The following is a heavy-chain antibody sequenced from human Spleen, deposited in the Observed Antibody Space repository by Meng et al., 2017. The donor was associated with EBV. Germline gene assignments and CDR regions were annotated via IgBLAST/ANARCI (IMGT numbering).Heavy chain of an antibody. J-gene: IGHJ4*02. Sequence: QVQLVQSGAEVKKPGXSVKVSCKASGYTFTNYGITWVRQAPGQGLEWMGWISGYDSETNYAQKFQGRLTMTTDTSTTTAYMELRSLRSDDTAVYYCARERNVYDTTGYQIWGQGTLVTVSS. D-gene: IGHD4-11*01. CDR1: GYTFTNYG. V-gene: IGHV1-18*01. CDR2: ISGYDSET. CDR3: ARERNVYDTTGYQI.